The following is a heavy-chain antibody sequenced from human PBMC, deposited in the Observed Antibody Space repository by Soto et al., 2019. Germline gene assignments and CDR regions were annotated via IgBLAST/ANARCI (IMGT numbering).Heavy chain of an antibody. Sequence: VSVHVSLKEPCFTFAGTGMRSGSPGPGQGLEWMGWISAYNGNTNYAQKLQGRVTMTTDTPTSTAYMELRSLRSDDTAVYYCARDPDYGDYHVLDYWGQGTLVTVSS. CDR1: CFTFAGTG. CDR2: ISAYNGNT. CDR3: ARDPDYGDYHVLDY. D-gene: IGHD4-17*01. V-gene: IGHV1-18*01. J-gene: IGHJ4*02.